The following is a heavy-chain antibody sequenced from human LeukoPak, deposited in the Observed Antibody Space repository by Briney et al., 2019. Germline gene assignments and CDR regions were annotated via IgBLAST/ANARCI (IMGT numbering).Heavy chain of an antibody. CDR3: ARDFAGDRDY. CDR2: ISYDESEK. J-gene: IGHJ4*02. Sequence: GGSLRLSCAASGFTFSSHGMHWVRQAPGKGLEWVAGISYDESEKFCGDSVKGRFTISRDNSRNTVYLQMNSLRAEDTAVYYCARDFAGDRDYWGQGTLVTVSS. CDR1: GFTFSSHG. V-gene: IGHV3-33*08. D-gene: IGHD4-17*01.